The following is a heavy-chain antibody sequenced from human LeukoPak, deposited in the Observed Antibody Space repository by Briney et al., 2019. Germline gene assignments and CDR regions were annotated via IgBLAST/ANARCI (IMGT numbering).Heavy chain of an antibody. D-gene: IGHD6-19*01. CDR1: GGSISSGDYY. J-gene: IGHJ4*02. CDR3: ARYSSGWYGGSDYFDY. V-gene: IGHV4-30-4*08. Sequence: SETLSLTXTVSGGSISSGDYYWSWIRQPPGRGLEWIGYIYYSGSTYYNPSLKSRVTISVDTSKNQFSLKLSSVTAADTAVYYCARYSSGWYGGSDYFDYWGQGTLVTVSS. CDR2: IYYSGST.